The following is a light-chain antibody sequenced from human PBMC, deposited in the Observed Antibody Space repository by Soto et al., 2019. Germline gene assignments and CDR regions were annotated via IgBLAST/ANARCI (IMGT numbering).Light chain of an antibody. Sequence: EIVLTQSPATLSLSPGERATLSCTASQSVSSYIAWYQQKPGQAPRLLIYDASNRATGIPARFSGSGSGTDFTLTISRLEPEDFAVYYCQQRSNWPGTFGQGTGLEIK. CDR2: DAS. J-gene: IGKJ5*01. V-gene: IGKV3-11*01. CDR1: QSVSSY. CDR3: QQRSNWPGT.